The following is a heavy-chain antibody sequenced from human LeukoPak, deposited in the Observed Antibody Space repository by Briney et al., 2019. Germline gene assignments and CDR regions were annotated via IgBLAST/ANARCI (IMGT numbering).Heavy chain of an antibody. CDR2: IRGDGST. J-gene: IGHJ4*02. Sequence: PGGSLRLSCVASGFTFNTYAMSWVRQAPGQGLEWVSAIRGDGSTYYADSVKGRFTISRDNSKNTLFVQMNSLRADDTAVYYCTSGRLGTAGIFEYWGQGTLVTVSS. CDR1: GFTFNTYA. V-gene: IGHV3-23*01. D-gene: IGHD6-25*01. CDR3: TSGRLGTAGIFEY.